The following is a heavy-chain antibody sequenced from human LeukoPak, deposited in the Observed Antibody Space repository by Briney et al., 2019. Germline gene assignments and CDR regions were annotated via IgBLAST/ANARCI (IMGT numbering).Heavy chain of an antibody. J-gene: IGHJ5*02. Sequence: SETLSLTCAVSGYSISSGYYWGWIRQPPGKGLEWIGSIYHSGGTYYNPSLKSRVTISVDTSKNQFSLKLSSVTAADTAVYYCARRENRGWFDHWGQGTLVTVSS. D-gene: IGHD3-10*01. CDR1: GYSISSGYY. CDR3: ARRENRGWFDH. CDR2: IYHSGGT. V-gene: IGHV4-38-2*01.